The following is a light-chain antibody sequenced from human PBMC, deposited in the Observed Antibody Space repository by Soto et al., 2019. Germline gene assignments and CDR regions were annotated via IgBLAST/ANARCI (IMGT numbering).Light chain of an antibody. Sequence: QSVLTQPPSVSGAPGQRVTIPCTGTSSNIGAGFDVHWYQHLPGTAPKLLIYGINHRPSGVPDRFSGSKSGTSASLAITGLQAEDEADYSCQSFDTSLGRSVFGGGTKLTVL. CDR1: SSNIGAGFD. J-gene: IGLJ2*01. CDR2: GIN. CDR3: QSFDTSLGRSV. V-gene: IGLV1-40*01.